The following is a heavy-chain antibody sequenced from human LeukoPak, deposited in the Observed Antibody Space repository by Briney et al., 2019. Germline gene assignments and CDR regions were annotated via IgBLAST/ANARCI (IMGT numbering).Heavy chain of an antibody. CDR3: AKSGGSGLIDY. Sequence: PSETLSLTCTVSGGSISSSSYYWGWIRQPPGKGLEWIGSIYYSGSTYYNPSLKSRVTISVDTSKSQFSLNLSSVTAADTAVYYCAKSGGSGLIDYWGQGTLVTVSS. V-gene: IGHV4-39*01. CDR2: IYYSGST. CDR1: GGSISSSSYY. D-gene: IGHD1-26*01. J-gene: IGHJ4*02.